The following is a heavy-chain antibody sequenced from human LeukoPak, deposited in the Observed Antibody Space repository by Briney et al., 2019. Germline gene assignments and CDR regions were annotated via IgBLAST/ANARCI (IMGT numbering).Heavy chain of an antibody. J-gene: IGHJ4*02. D-gene: IGHD5-18*01. V-gene: IGHV4-61*01. CDR3: ARGRSYGFDFDS. CDR1: GVSIKTCCYY. Sequence: SETLSLTYDVSGVSIKTCCYYWTWIRQPPGKGLEWIGYKYYSGSIRYNSSLRTRLTISLDTSKNQFSLKLTSVTAADQVVYYCARGRSYGFDFDSWGPGTLVIVSS. CDR2: KYYSGSI.